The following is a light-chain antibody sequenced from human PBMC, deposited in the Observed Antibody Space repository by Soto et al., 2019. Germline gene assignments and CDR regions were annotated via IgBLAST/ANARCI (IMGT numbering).Light chain of an antibody. CDR2: EVR. CDR1: SSDVGGYNY. Sequence: QSALTQPASVSGSPGQSITISCTGTSSDVGGYNYVSWYQQHPGKAPKLIIYEVRNRPSGVSNRFSGSKSGNTASLTISGLQAEDEADYCCTSYTTSSSLYVFGTGTKLTVL. V-gene: IGLV2-14*01. CDR3: TSYTTSSSLYV. J-gene: IGLJ1*01.